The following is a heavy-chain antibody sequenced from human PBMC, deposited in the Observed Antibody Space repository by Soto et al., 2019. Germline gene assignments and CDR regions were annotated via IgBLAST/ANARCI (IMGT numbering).Heavy chain of an antibody. CDR1: GGTFSSYA. CDR3: ASDKSLTGTTPFDY. CDR2: IIPIFGTA. J-gene: IGHJ4*02. V-gene: IGHV1-69*13. D-gene: IGHD1-7*01. Sequence: SVKVSCKASGGTFSSYAISWVRQAPGQGLEWMGGIIPIFGTANYAQKFQGRVTITADESTSTAYMELSSLGSEDTAVYYCASDKSLTGTTPFDYWGQGTLVTVSS.